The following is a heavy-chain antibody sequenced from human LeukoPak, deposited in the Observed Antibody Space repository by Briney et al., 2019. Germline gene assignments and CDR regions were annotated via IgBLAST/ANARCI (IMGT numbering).Heavy chain of an antibody. CDR1: GFTFTSYA. CDR2: ISGSGGST. D-gene: IGHD2-21*01. J-gene: IGHJ6*03. CDR3: AKDHIVVVIAIFPYYMDV. V-gene: IGHV3-23*01. Sequence: GGSLRLSCAASGFTFTSYAMSWVRQAPGKGLEWVGAISGSGGSTYYADSVTGRFTIYRENYKNTLYLQMISLRAEDTAVYYCAKDHIVVVIAIFPYYMDVWGKGTTVTV.